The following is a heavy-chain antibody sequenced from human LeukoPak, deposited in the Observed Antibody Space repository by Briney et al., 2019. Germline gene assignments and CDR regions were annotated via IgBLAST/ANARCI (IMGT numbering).Heavy chain of an antibody. J-gene: IGHJ4*02. V-gene: IGHV4-34*01. CDR2: INHSGST. Sequence: PSETLSLTCAVYGGSFSGYYWSWIRQPPGKGLEWIGEINHSGSTNYNPSLKSRVTISVDTSKNQFSLKLSSVTAADTAVYYCARGPPAAKAAAAGSHFDYWGQGTLVTVPS. CDR3: ARGPPAAKAAAAGSHFDY. CDR1: GGSFSGYY. D-gene: IGHD2-2*01.